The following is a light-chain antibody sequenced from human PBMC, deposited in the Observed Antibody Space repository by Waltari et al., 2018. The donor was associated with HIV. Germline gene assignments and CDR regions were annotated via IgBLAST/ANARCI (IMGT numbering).Light chain of an antibody. Sequence: QSALTQPASVSGSPGQSITISCTGTSSDVGGYKSVSWYQLHPGKAPKLMTYAVSNRPSGVSNRFSGSKSDNTASLTISGLQAEDEADYYCSSYTSTSTVYVFGTGTEVTVL. J-gene: IGLJ1*01. CDR3: SSYTSTSTVYV. CDR1: SSDVGGYKS. CDR2: AVS. V-gene: IGLV2-14*03.